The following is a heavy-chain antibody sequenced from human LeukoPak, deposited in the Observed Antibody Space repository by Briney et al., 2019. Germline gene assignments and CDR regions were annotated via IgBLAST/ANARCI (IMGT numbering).Heavy chain of an antibody. CDR2: IYYSGST. CDR1: GGSISSYY. Sequence: SETLSLTCTVSGGSISSYYWSWIRQPPGKGLEWIGYIYYSGSTNYNPSLKSRVTISVDTSKNQFSLRLSSVTAADSAVYYCARDPTGYSYGIDYWGQGTLVTVSS. D-gene: IGHD5-18*01. CDR3: ARDPTGYSYGIDY. V-gene: IGHV4-59*01. J-gene: IGHJ4*02.